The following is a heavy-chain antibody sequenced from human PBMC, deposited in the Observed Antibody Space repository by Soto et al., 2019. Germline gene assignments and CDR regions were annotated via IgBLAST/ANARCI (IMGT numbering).Heavy chain of an antibody. D-gene: IGHD4-17*01. Sequence: VPLLESGGGLVQPGGSLRLSCAASGFIFTNYAMSWVRQAPGKGLEWVSVISSNDGTTYYADSVKGRFTISRDNSKNTLYLQMNSLRVEDTAVYYCAKHIGLLTGTSDYWGQGTLVTVSS. CDR3: AKHIGLLTGTSDY. J-gene: IGHJ4*02. V-gene: IGHV3-23*01. CDR1: GFIFTNYA. CDR2: ISSNDGTT.